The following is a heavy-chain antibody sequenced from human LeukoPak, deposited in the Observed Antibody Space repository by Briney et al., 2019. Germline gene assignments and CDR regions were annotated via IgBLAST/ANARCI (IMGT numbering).Heavy chain of an antibody. CDR2: IDPSDSYT. V-gene: IGHV5-10-1*04. CDR1: GYSFTSYW. J-gene: IGHJ4*02. Sequence: LGESLKISCKGSGYSFTSYWISWVRQMPGKGLEWMGRIDPSDSYTNYSPSFQGQVTISADKSISTAYLQWSSLEASDTAMYYCARSYDGSGYYFDSWGQGTLVTVSS. D-gene: IGHD3-22*01. CDR3: ARSYDGSGYYFDS.